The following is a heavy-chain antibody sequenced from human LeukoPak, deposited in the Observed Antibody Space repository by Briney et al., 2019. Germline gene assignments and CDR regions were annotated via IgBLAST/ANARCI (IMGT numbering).Heavy chain of an antibody. J-gene: IGHJ4*02. CDR3: SKGETDAGALTHVY. V-gene: IGHV3-23*01. D-gene: IGHD1-26*01. CDR2: ISGSGTTT. CDR1: GFTFRNYA. Sequence: GGSLRLSCAASGFTFRNYAMSWVRQAPGKGLEWVSAISGSGTTTHYADCVKGRFTVSRDNSKNMVYLQMDSLGAEDTAVYYCSKGETDAGALTHVYWGQGTLVTVSS.